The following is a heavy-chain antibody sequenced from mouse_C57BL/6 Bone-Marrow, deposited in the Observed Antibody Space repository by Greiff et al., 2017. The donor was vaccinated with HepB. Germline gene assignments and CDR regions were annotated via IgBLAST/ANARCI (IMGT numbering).Heavy chain of an antibody. CDR2: IDPENGDT. CDR1: GFNIKDDY. J-gene: IGHJ3*01. CDR3: TTGSYYGNSRAY. D-gene: IGHD2-1*01. V-gene: IGHV14-4*01. Sequence: VQLQQSGAELVRPGASVKLSCTASGFNIKDDYMHWVKQRPEQGLEWIGWIDPENGDTEYASKFQGKATITADTSSNTAYLQLSSLTSEDTAVYYCTTGSYYGNSRAYWGQGTLVTVSA.